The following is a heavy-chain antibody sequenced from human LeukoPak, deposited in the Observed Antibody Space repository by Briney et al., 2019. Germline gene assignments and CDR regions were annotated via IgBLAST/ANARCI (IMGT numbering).Heavy chain of an antibody. J-gene: IGHJ4*02. Sequence: GGSLTLLCAASGFTFSGYSMNWVRQAPGKGLVGVSSISASSVYIYYADSVKGRFTISRDNARNSLYLQMNSLRAEDTAVYYCARVAPDYYDPGDYWGQGTLVTVSS. D-gene: IGHD3-22*01. CDR3: ARVAPDYYDPGDY. CDR2: ISASSVYI. CDR1: GFTFSGYS. V-gene: IGHV3-21*01.